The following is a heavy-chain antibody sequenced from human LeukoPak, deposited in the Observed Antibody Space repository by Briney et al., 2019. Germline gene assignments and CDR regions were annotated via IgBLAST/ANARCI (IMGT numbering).Heavy chain of an antibody. V-gene: IGHV4-39*01. CDR1: GGSISSSSYY. J-gene: IGHJ4*02. D-gene: IGHD3-3*01. Sequence: KPSETLSLTCTVSGGSISSSSYYWGWIRQPPGKGLEWIGSIYYSGSTYYNPSLKSRVTISVDTSKNQFSLKLSSVTAADTAVYYCARSPLVYDFWSGYPAPSFDYWGQGTLVTVSS. CDR2: IYYSGST. CDR3: ARSPLVYDFWSGYPAPSFDY.